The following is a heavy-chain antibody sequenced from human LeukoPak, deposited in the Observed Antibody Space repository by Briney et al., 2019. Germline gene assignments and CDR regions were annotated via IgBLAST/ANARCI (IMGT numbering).Heavy chain of an antibody. Sequence: SETLSLTCTVSGGSISSYYWSWIRQPPGKGLEWIGYIYYSGSTNYNPSLKSRVTISVDTTKNQFSLNLRSVTAADTAVYYCVREYSSFDYWGQGTLVTVSS. CDR1: GGSISSYY. CDR3: VREYSSFDY. CDR2: IYYSGST. D-gene: IGHD6-13*01. J-gene: IGHJ4*02. V-gene: IGHV4-59*01.